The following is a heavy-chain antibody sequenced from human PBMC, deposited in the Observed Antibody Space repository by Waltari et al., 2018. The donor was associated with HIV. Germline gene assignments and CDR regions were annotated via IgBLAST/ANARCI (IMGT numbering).Heavy chain of an antibody. CDR1: GGSISSGGYY. CDR3: ARDKDSSGYHFDY. D-gene: IGHD3-22*01. V-gene: IGHV4-31*03. J-gene: IGHJ4*02. Sequence: QVQLQESGPGLVKPSQTLSLTCTVSGGSISSGGYYWSWTRQHPGKGLEWIGYIYYSGSTYYNPSLKSRVTISVDTSKNQFSLKLSSVTAADTAVYYCARDKDSSGYHFDYWGQGTLVTVSS. CDR2: IYYSGST.